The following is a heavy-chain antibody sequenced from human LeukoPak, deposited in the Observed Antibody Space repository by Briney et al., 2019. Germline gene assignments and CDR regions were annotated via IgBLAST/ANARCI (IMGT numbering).Heavy chain of an antibody. Sequence: ASVKVSCKASGYTFTNYYIHWVRQAPGQGLEWVGMINPSGGRTSYAQRFQGRVTVTTETSTSTVYMQLSGLAYEDTAVYYCARERRAWGEDFWGQGTLVTVSS. V-gene: IGHV1-46*01. CDR3: ARERRAWGEDF. J-gene: IGHJ4*02. D-gene: IGHD3-16*01. CDR1: GYTFTNYY. CDR2: INPSGGRT.